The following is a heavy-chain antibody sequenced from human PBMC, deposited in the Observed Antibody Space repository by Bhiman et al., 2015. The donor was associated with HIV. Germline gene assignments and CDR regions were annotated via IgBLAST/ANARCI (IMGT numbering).Heavy chain of an antibody. CDR1: GFTFSSYT. CDR3: AREAVHQNSGKYYEGALDI. J-gene: IGHJ3*02. D-gene: IGHD1-26*01. CDR2: IFYDGSNK. V-gene: IGHV3-30-3*01. Sequence: QVQLVESGGGVVQPGRSLRLSCAASGFTFSSYTMHWVRQAPGKGLEWVALIFYDGSNKYDADSVKGRFTISRDNSKNTLYLQMNSLINEDTAVYFCAREAVHQNSGKYYEGALDIWGQGDIGHRLF.